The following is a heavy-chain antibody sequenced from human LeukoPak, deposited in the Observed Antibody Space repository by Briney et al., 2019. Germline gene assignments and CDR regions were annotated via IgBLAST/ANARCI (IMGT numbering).Heavy chain of an antibody. D-gene: IGHD2-21*02. J-gene: IGHJ4*02. Sequence: GASVKVSCKASGGTFSSYAISWVRQAPGQGLEWMGGIIPIFGTANYAQKFRGRVTITADESTSTAYMELSSLRSEDTAVYYCARDFCGGDCYSYFDYWGQGTLVTVSS. CDR3: ARDFCGGDCYSYFDY. CDR1: GGTFSSYA. CDR2: IIPIFGTA. V-gene: IGHV1-69*01.